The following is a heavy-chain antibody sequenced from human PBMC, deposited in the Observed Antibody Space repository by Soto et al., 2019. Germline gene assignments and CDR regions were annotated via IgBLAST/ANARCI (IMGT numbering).Heavy chain of an antibody. D-gene: IGHD6-13*01. Sequence: QVQLQESGPGLVKPSETLSLTCTVSGGSISSYYWSWIRQPPGKGLEWIGYIYYSGSTNYNPSLKSRVTISVDTSKNQFSLKLSSVTAADTAVYYCAREGIAAAGTLYYFDYWGQGTLVTVSS. V-gene: IGHV4-59*01. CDR2: IYYSGST. CDR1: GGSISSYY. J-gene: IGHJ4*02. CDR3: AREGIAAAGTLYYFDY.